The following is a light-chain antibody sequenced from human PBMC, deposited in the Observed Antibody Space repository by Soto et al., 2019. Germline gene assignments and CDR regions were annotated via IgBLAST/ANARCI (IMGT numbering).Light chain of an antibody. J-gene: IGLJ2*01. CDR2: DVV. Sequence: QSVLTQPASVSGSPGQSITISCTGTSSDVGAYNYVSWYQQHPGKAPRLLIYDVVNRPSVVSSRFSGSKSGNTASLTISGLQAEDEADYYCSSYTSSSILAFGGGTKLTVL. V-gene: IGLV2-14*03. CDR1: SSDVGAYNY. CDR3: SSYTSSSILA.